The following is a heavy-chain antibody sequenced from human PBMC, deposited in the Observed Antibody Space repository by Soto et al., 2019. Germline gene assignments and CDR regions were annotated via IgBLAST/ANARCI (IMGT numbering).Heavy chain of an antibody. D-gene: IGHD3-22*01. Sequence: PSETLSLTCTVSGGSINNNDHYWGWVRQPPGKGLEWVGNIDYSGSTYYKPSLKSRVTISVDTSKNQFSLKLSSVTAADTAVYYCARRDIWYYDRSGYSPFDHWGQGTLVTVSS. CDR1: GGSINNNDHY. CDR3: ARRDIWYYDRSGYSPFDH. V-gene: IGHV4-39*01. CDR2: IDYSGST. J-gene: IGHJ4*02.